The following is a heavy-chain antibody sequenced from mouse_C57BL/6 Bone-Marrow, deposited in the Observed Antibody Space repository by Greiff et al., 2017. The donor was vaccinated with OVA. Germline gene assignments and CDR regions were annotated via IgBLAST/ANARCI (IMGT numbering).Heavy chain of an antibody. CDR1: GYTFTSYW. V-gene: IGHV1-55*01. Sequence: QVQLQQSGPELVKPGASVKMSCKASGYTFTSYWITWVKQRPGQGLEWIGDIYPGSGSTNYNEKFKSKATLTVDTSSSTAYMQLSSLTSEDSAVYYCARDPYYAMDYWGQGTSVTVSS. CDR3: ARDPYYAMDY. J-gene: IGHJ4*01. CDR2: IYPGSGST.